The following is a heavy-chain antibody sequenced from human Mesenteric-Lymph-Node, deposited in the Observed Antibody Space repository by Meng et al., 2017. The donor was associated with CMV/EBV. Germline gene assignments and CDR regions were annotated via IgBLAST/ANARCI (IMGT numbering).Heavy chain of an antibody. CDR2: INSDGSST. CDR3: VYGEYYFDY. Sequence: GGSLRLSCAASGFTFSSYWMHWVRQAPGKGLVWVSRINSDGSSTSYADSVKGRFTISRDNAKNSLYLQMNSLRAEDTAVYYCVYGEYYFDYWGQGTLVTVSS. V-gene: IGHV3-74*01. J-gene: IGHJ4*02. CDR1: GFTFSSYW. D-gene: IGHD3-10*01.